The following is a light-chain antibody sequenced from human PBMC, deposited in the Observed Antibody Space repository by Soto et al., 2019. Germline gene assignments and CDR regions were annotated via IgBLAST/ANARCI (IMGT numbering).Light chain of an antibody. V-gene: IGKV3-15*01. CDR3: QQYNDWPLT. CDR2: VAS. J-gene: IGKJ4*01. Sequence: EIVMTQSPATLSVSPGERATLSCRASQSVSSNLAWYQQKPGQTPKLLIYVASTRATGIPARFSGSGSETEFTLNSNSLQSEELAVYYCQQYNDWPLTYGGGTKV. CDR1: QSVSSN.